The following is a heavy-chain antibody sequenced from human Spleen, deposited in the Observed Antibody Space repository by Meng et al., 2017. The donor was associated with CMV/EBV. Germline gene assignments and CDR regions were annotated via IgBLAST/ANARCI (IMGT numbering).Heavy chain of an antibody. CDR1: GFTFSSYA. CDR2: ISYDGSNK. D-gene: IGHD3-10*01. Sequence: QVQLVESGGGVVQPGRSLRLSCAASGFTFSSYAMHWVRQAPGKGLEWVAVISYDGSNKYYADSVKGRFTISRDNSKNTLYLQMNSLRAEDTAVYYCARDWSSGAYFFDYWGQGTLVTVSS. CDR3: ARDWSSGAYFFDY. V-gene: IGHV3-30-3*01. J-gene: IGHJ4*02.